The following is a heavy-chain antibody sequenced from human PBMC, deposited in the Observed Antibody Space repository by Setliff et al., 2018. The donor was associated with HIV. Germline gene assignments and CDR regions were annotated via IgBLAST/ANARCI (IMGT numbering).Heavy chain of an antibody. Sequence: SETLSLTCTVSGASISSYYWSWIRQPPGKGLEWIGYMYTSGSTNYNPSLKSRATLSVDTSKNQFSLQLGSVTAADTAVYYCARPTYDYVWGSYRPGPMDVWGQGTTVTVAS. CDR2: MYTSGST. V-gene: IGHV4-4*09. J-gene: IGHJ6*02. D-gene: IGHD3-16*02. CDR3: ARPTYDYVWGSYRPGPMDV. CDR1: GASISSYY.